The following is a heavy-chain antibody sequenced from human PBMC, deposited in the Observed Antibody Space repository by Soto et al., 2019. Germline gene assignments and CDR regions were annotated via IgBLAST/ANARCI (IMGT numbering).Heavy chain of an antibody. D-gene: IGHD3-16*01. V-gene: IGHV3-30*18. CDR3: AKDRGGYYDY. CDR2: ISADGSKK. CDR1: GFTFRSYG. J-gene: IGHJ4*02. Sequence: QVQLVESGGGVVQPGRSLRLSCVASGFTFRSYGMHWVRQAPGKGLEWVAFISADGSKKYYVDSVKGRFTISRDNSNNTLYLQVIRLRAEDTALYYCAKDRGGYYDYWGQGTLVTVSS.